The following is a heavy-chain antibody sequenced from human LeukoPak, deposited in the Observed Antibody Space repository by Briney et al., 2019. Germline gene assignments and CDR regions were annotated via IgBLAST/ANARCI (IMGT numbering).Heavy chain of an antibody. Sequence: GSSVKVSCKASGGTFSSYAISWVRQAPGQGLEWMGGIIPIFGTANYAQKFQGRVTITTDESTSTAYMELSSLRSEDTAVYYCATSRAGRRDGYNLIYWGQGTLVTVPS. CDR3: ATSRAGRRDGYNLIY. CDR1: GGTFSSYA. D-gene: IGHD5-24*01. J-gene: IGHJ4*02. V-gene: IGHV1-69*05. CDR2: IIPIFGTA.